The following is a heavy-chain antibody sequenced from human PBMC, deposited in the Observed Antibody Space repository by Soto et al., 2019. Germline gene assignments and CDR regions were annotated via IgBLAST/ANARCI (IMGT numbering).Heavy chain of an antibody. D-gene: IGHD2-2*01. Sequence: GGSLRLSCAASGFTFSSYSMNRVRQAPGKGLEWVSYISSSSSTIYYADSVKGRFTISRDNAKNSLYLQMNSLRAEDTAVYYCASPLRYCSSTSCLDQFDYWGQGTLVTVSS. CDR2: ISSSSSTI. CDR1: GFTFSSYS. V-gene: IGHV3-48*01. J-gene: IGHJ4*02. CDR3: ASPLRYCSSTSCLDQFDY.